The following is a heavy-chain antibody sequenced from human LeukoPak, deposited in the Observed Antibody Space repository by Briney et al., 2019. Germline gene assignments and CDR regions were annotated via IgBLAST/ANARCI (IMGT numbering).Heavy chain of an antibody. J-gene: IGHJ4*02. D-gene: IGHD6-13*01. CDR1: GFTFSSYS. V-gene: IGHV3-21*01. Sequence: GGSLRLSCAASGFTFSSYSMNWVRRAPGKGLEWVSSISSSSSYIYYADSVKGRFTISRDNAKNSLYLQMNSLRAEDTAVYYCARGQGGVHNRSSHWGQGTLVTVSS. CDR2: ISSSSSYI. CDR3: ARGQGGVHNRSSH.